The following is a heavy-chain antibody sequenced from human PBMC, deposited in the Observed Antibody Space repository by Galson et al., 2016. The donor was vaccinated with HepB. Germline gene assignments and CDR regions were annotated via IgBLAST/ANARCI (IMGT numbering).Heavy chain of an antibody. CDR2: IDWDDNE. J-gene: IGHJ6*04. CDR1: GFSLSTNGMC. Sequence: ALVKPTQTLTLTCTFSGFSLSTNGMCVGWIRQPPGKALEWPARIDWDDNEHYNTSLKTRLTLSKDTSKNQVVLRMTNMDPVDTATYYCARIWGIPVDGPEPHYYYGLDVWGKGTTVTVSS. D-gene: IGHD6-19*01. V-gene: IGHV2-70*11. CDR3: ARIWGIPVDGPEPHYYYGLDV.